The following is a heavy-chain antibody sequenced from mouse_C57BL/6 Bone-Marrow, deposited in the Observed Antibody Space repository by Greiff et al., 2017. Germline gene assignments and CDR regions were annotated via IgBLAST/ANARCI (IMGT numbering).Heavy chain of an antibody. J-gene: IGHJ2*01. Sequence: VQLQQSGAELVRPGASVKLSCTASGFNIKDYYMHWVKQRPEQGLEWIGRIDPEDGDTYYAPKFQGQATMTADTSSNTAYLQLSSLTSEDPAVYYCTIPITPVVAGDDWGKGTTLTVSS. V-gene: IGHV14-1*01. CDR1: GFNIKDYY. D-gene: IGHD1-1*01. CDR3: TIPITPVVAGDD. CDR2: IDPEDGDT.